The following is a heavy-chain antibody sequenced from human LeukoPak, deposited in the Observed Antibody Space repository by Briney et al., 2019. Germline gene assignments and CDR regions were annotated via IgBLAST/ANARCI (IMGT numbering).Heavy chain of an antibody. CDR1: GGSISSYY. CDR3: ARGAPIVVVPAALTYFDY. V-gene: IGHV4-59*01. D-gene: IGHD2-2*01. CDR2: IFYSGST. J-gene: IGHJ4*02. Sequence: SETLSLTCTVSGGSISSYYWSWIRQPPGRGLEWIGYIFYSGSTSYNPSLKSRVTISIDTSKNHFSLKLISVTAADTAVYYCARGAPIVVVPAALTYFDYWGQGALVTVSS.